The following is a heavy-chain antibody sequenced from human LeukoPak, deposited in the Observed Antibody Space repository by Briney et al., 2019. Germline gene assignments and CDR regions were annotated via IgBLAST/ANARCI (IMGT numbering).Heavy chain of an antibody. Sequence: ASVKVSCKASGYTFTSYGIYWVRQAPGQGLEWMGWISAYNCNTRFAQRLQGRVTMTTDTSTSTAYMELRSLRSDDTAVYYCARDIGVALGYSQHWGQGTLVTVSS. CDR2: ISAYNCNT. J-gene: IGHJ1*01. CDR1: GYTFTSYG. V-gene: IGHV1-18*04. CDR3: ARDIGVALGYSQH. D-gene: IGHD6-19*01.